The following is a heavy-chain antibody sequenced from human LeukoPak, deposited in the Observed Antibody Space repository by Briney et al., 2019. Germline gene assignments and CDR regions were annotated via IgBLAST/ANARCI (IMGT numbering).Heavy chain of an antibody. D-gene: IGHD1-1*01. CDR3: ARPGVTGYYYMDV. CDR1: GFTVSSNY. Sequence: GGSLRLSCAASGFTVSSNYMSWVRQAPGKGLEWVSVIYSGGGTYYADSVKGRFTISIDNSKNTLSLQMNSLRAEDTAVYYCARPGVTGYYYMDVWGKGTTVTVSS. J-gene: IGHJ6*03. V-gene: IGHV3-53*01. CDR2: IYSGGGT.